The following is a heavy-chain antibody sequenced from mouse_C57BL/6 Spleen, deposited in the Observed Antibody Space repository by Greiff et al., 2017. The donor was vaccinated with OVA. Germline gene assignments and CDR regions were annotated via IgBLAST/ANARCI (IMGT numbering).Heavy chain of an antibody. CDR3: ARRGLDY. CDR2: ISSGGSYT. Sequence: DVKLVESGGDLVKPGGSLKLSCAASGFTFSSYGMSWVRQTPDKRLEWVATISSGGSYTYYPDSVKGRFTISRDNAKNPLYLQMSSLKSEDTAMYYCARRGLDYWGQGTTLTVSS. CDR1: GFTFSSYG. V-gene: IGHV5-6*02. J-gene: IGHJ2*01. D-gene: IGHD3-3*01.